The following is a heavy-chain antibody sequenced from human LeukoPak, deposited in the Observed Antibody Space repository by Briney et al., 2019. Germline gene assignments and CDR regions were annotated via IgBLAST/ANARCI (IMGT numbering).Heavy chain of an antibody. D-gene: IGHD3-3*01. J-gene: IGHJ5*02. CDR3: ARGPYYDFWSGPIMANWFDP. CDR2: INHSGST. CDR1: GGSFSGYY. Sequence: PSETLSLTCAVYGGSFSGYYWSWIRQPPGKGLEWIGEINHSGSTNYNPSLKSRVTISVDTSKNQFSLKLSSVTAADTAVYYCARGPYYDFWSGPIMANWFDPWGQGTLVTVSS. V-gene: IGHV4-34*01.